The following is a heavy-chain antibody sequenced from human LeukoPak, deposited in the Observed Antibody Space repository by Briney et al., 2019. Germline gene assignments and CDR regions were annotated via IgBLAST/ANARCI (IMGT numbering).Heavy chain of an antibody. Sequence: ASVKVSCKASGYSFTGYYMRWVRQAPGQGLEWMGWINPNSGGTNYAQKFQGRVTMTRDTSISTAYMELSRLRSDDTAVYYCARGITMIVVVITEDAFDIWGQGTMVTVSS. D-gene: IGHD3-22*01. V-gene: IGHV1-2*02. J-gene: IGHJ3*02. CDR1: GYSFTGYY. CDR3: ARGITMIVVVITEDAFDI. CDR2: INPNSGGT.